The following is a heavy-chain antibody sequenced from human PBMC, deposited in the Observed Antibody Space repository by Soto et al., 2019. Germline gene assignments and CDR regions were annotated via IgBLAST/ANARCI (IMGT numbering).Heavy chain of an antibody. J-gene: IGHJ5*02. CDR1: ADTFTSYY. V-gene: IGHV1-46*01. CDR2: INPNGGST. D-gene: IGHD3-16*02. CDR3: ATSSAGVFVILIEGSNWLAP. Sequence: VQLVQAGAEVKKPGASVKLSCKAPADTFTSYYIHWVRQAPGHGLEWMGIINPNGGSTRFAHTFQGRVTMTRNTATSAVYMDLRRLRSEDTAIYYCATSSAGVFVILIEGSNWLAPWGQGSLVTVSS.